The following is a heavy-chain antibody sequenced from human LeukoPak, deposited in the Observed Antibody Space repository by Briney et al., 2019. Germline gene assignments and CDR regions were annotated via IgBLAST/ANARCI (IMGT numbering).Heavy chain of an antibody. V-gene: IGHV1-2*02. CDR3: ARAHMTTVTLGDY. Sequence: ASVKVSCKASGYTLTDYYIHWVRQAPGQGLEWMGWINPNSGVTNYAQKFQGRVTLTRDTPIRTAYMEVSRLRSDDTAVYYCARAHMTTVTLGDYWGQGTLVTVSS. CDR1: GYTLTDYY. J-gene: IGHJ4*02. CDR2: INPNSGVT. D-gene: IGHD4-11*01.